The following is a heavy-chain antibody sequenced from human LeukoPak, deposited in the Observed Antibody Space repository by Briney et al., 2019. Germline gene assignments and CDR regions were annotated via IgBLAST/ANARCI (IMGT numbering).Heavy chain of an antibody. CDR2: INSDGSDT. D-gene: IGHD4/OR15-4a*01. J-gene: IGHJ3*01. V-gene: IGHV3-74*01. CDR1: GFTFRSHW. Sequence: PGGSLRLSCVASGFTFRSHWMYWVRQVPGKGLVWVSHINSDGSDTSYADSVKGRFTISRDNAKSTLYLQMSSLRVDDTAVYYCARLKEVWGQGTMVTVSS. CDR3: ARLKEV.